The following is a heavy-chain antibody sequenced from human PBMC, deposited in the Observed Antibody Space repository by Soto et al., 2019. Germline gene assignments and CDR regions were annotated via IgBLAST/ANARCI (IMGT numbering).Heavy chain of an antibody. CDR2: IYYGGST. Sequence: PSETLSLTCTVSGGSISSGGYYWSWIRQHPGKGLEWIGYIYYGGSTYYNPSLKSRATISGDTSKNQFSLKLSSVTAADTAVYYCARGGYYYENSGQNAYDYWGQGILVTLSS. D-gene: IGHD3-22*01. CDR1: GGSISSGGYY. V-gene: IGHV4-31*03. J-gene: IGHJ4*01. CDR3: ARGGYYYENSGQNAYDY.